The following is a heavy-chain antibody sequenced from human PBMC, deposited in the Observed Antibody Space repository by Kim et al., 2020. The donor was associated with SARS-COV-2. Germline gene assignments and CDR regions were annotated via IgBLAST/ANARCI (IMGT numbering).Heavy chain of an antibody. CDR1: GGSFSGYY. Sequence: SETLSLTCAVYGGSFSGYYWMWIRQSPGKGLEWVGEINHSGSTKYNPSLKGRVTIPVDTSKHQFSLQMSSVTAADTAVYYCAGYVGDVSGAICYAFDVWG. V-gene: IGHV4-34*01. J-gene: IGHJ3*01. CDR2: INHSGST. CDR3: AGYVGDVSGAICYAFDV. D-gene: IGHD2-2*01.